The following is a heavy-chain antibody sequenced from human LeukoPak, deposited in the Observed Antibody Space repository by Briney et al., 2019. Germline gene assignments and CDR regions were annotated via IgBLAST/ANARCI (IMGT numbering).Heavy chain of an antibody. CDR2: ISATGGTT. V-gene: IGHV3-23*01. CDR1: GFSLSNYA. D-gene: IGHD5-18*01. J-gene: IGHJ4*02. Sequence: GGSLRLSCAASGFSLSNYAMSWVRQAPGKGLEWVSLISATGGTTYYADSVKGRFTISRDNSKNTLYLQMNSLRAEDTALYYCAKGTGYSYAYSFDYWGQGTLVTVSS. CDR3: AKGTGYSYAYSFDY.